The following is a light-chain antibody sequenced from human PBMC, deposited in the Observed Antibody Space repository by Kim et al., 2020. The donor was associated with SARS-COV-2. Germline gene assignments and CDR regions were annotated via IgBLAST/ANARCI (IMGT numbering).Light chain of an antibody. V-gene: IGKV1-5*03. CDR1: QDISIW. CDR3: QQHNSLPWT. CDR2: KAS. J-gene: IGKJ1*01. Sequence: DIQMTQTPSTLSASVGDRVTITCRASQDISIWLAWYQQKPGKAPKLLIYKASSLETGVASRFSGSGSGTEFTLTISSLQPDDFATYYCQQHNSLPWTFGQGTKV.